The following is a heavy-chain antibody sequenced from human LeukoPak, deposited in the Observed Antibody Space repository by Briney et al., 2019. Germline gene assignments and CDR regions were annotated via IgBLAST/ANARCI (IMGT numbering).Heavy chain of an antibody. J-gene: IGHJ2*01. CDR3: ASLPGGKTAALEFDL. V-gene: IGHV3-7*01. Sequence: GGSLRLSCAASGFTLSSFWMSWVRQTPGKGLEWVANIKQDGRERYYVDSVKGRFTISRDNARNSLYLQMNSLRAEDTAVYYCASLPGGKTAALEFDLWGRGPLVTVSS. CDR2: IKQDGRER. D-gene: IGHD6-13*01. CDR1: GFTLSSFW.